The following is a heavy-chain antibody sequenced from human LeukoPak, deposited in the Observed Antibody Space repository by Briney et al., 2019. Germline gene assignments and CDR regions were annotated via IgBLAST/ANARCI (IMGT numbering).Heavy chain of an antibody. CDR1: GFTFSSYG. CDR2: IWYDGSNK. D-gene: IGHD3-10*01. V-gene: IGHV3-33*01. Sequence: GRSLRLSGAASGFTFSSYGMHWVRQAPGKGLEWVAVIWYDGSNKYYADSVKGRFTISRDNSKNTLYLQMNSLRAEDTAVYYCARDPAMVRGVIETTDNWFDPWGQGTLVTVSS. CDR3: ARDPAMVRGVIETTDNWFDP. J-gene: IGHJ5*02.